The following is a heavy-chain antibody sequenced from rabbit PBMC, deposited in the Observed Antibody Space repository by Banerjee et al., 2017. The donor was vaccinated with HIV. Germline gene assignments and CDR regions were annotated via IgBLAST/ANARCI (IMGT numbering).Heavy chain of an antibody. V-gene: IGHV1S40*01. CDR2: INTGSGSA. CDR1: GFSFSSYY. CDR3: ARDPTGSLYAFNF. D-gene: IGHD7-1*01. J-gene: IGHJ4*01. Sequence: QSLEESGGDLVKPGASLTLTCTASGFSFSSYYMCWVRQAPGKGLEWIGCINTGSGSAYYASWVISRFTISKTSSTTVTLQMTSLTAADTATYFCARDPTGSLYAFNFWGPGTLVTVS.